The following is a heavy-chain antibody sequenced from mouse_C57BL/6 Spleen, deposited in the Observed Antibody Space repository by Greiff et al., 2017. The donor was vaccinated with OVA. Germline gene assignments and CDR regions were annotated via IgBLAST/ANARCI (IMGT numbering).Heavy chain of an antibody. J-gene: IGHJ1*03. CDR2: INPNNGGT. Sequence: EVQLQQSGPELVKPGASVKISCKASGYTFTDYYMNWVKQSHGKSLEWIGDINPNNGGTSYNQKFKGKATLTVDKSSSTAYMELRSLTSEDSAVYYCAREGYGSSEWYFDVWGTGTTVTVSS. D-gene: IGHD1-1*01. V-gene: IGHV1-26*01. CDR1: GYTFTDYY. CDR3: AREGYGSSEWYFDV.